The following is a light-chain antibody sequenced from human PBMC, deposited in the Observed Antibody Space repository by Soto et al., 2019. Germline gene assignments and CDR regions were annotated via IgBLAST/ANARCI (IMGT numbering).Light chain of an antibody. CDR3: MQALQTELT. V-gene: IGKV2-28*01. Sequence: DIVMTQSPLSLPVTPGEPASISCRSSQSLLHSNGYNYLDWYLQKLGQSPQLLIYLGSNRASGVPDRFSGSGSGPDFTLKISRVEAEDVGVYYCMQALQTELTFGGGTKVEIK. CDR1: QSLLHSNGYNY. J-gene: IGKJ4*01. CDR2: LGS.